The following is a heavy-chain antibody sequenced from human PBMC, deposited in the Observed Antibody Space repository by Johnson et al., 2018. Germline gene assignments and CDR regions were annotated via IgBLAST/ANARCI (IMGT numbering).Heavy chain of an antibody. CDR2: ITWDGSQT. D-gene: IGHD6-19*01. CDR1: GFTFDDFA. V-gene: IGHV3-43D*03. J-gene: IGHJ4*02. Sequence: VQLVESGGAVVQPGGSRRLSCAASGFTFDDFAMHWVRQVPGKGLEWVSLITWDGSQTYYADSGKGRFTISRDNSKKSLYLQLNSLRAEDTAVYYCGSTLVAGPRNALGYWGQGTLVTVSS. CDR3: GSTLVAGPRNALGY.